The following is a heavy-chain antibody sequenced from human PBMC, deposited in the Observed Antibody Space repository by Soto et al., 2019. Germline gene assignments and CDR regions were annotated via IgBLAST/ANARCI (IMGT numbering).Heavy chain of an antibody. J-gene: IGHJ6*02. CDR3: ARGYTAMALYYYGMDV. CDR2: IIAIFGTA. V-gene: IGHV1-69*13. Sequence: SVKVSCKASGGTFSSYAISWVRQAPGQGLEWMGGIIAIFGTANYAQKFQGRVTITADESTSTAYMELSSLRSEDTAVYYCARGYTAMALYYYGMDVWGQGTTVTVSS. CDR1: GGTFSSYA. D-gene: IGHD5-18*01.